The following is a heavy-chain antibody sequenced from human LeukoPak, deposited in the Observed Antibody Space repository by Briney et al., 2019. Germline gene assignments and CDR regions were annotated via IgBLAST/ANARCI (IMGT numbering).Heavy chain of an antibody. CDR3: ARADYGGNTGGV. CDR2: IRAKTYGGTT. D-gene: IGHD4-23*01. V-gene: IGHV3-49*03. CDR1: GFTFGDYA. J-gene: IGHJ4*02. Sequence: GGSLRHPCTASGFTFGDYAMSWLRQAPGKGLEWVGFIRAKTYGGTTQYAASVKDRFTISRDDSKRIAYLQMNSLKTEDTAVYYCARADYGGNTGGVWGQGTLVTVSS.